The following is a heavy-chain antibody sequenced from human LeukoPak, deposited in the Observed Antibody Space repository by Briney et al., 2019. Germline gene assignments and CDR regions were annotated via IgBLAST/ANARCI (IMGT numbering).Heavy chain of an antibody. D-gene: IGHD4-23*01. CDR3: VRLSVISPHRYFDL. J-gene: IGHJ2*01. CDR2: IRSKANSYAT. V-gene: IGHV3-73*01. CDR1: GFTFSSYA. Sequence: GGSLRLSCGASGFTFSSYAMSWVRQAPGKGMEWVGRIRSKANSYATAYAASVKGRFTISRDDSKNTAYLQMNSLKTEDTAVYYCVRLSVISPHRYFDLWGRGTLVTVSS.